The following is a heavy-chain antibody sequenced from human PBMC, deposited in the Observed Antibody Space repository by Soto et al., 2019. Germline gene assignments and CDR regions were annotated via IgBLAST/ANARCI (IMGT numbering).Heavy chain of an antibody. Sequence: EVQLVESGGGLVQPGGSLRLSCAASGFTFSSYWMHWVRQAPGKGLVWVSRINEDGSTINYADSVKGRFTISRDNAKNSLYLKMNGRRAEDTAVFSVARDIGGGGGYWGQGTLVTVSS. CDR2: INEDGSTI. CDR3: ARDIGGGGGY. D-gene: IGHD3-10*01. J-gene: IGHJ4*02. CDR1: GFTFSSYW. V-gene: IGHV3-74*01.